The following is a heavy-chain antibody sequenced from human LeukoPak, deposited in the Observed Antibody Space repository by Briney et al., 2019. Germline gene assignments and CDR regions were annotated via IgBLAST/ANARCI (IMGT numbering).Heavy chain of an antibody. CDR2: IYHTGDT. CDR3: AGLSAYDAGFDP. J-gene: IGHJ5*02. CDR1: GASMRSYF. Sequence: SETLSLTCTLSGASMRSYFWNWIRQPPGKGLEWVGQIYHTGDTDYSPSLKSRLTISVDTSKSHFSLKLNSVTAADTAVYYCAGLSAYDAGFDPWGQGALVTVSS. V-gene: IGHV4-59*01. D-gene: IGHD5-12*01.